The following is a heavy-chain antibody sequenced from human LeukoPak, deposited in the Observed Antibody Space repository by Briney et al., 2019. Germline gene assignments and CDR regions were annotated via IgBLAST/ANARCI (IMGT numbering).Heavy chain of an antibody. CDR1: GITLSNYG. CDR3: AKRGVVIRVILVGFHKEAYYFDS. CDR2: ISDSGGST. Sequence: GGSLRLSCAVSGITLSNYGMSWVRQAPGKGLQWVAGISDSGGSTNYADSVKGRFTISRDNPKNTLYLQMNSLRAEDTAVYFCAKRGVVIRVILVGFHKEAYYFDSWGQGALVTVSS. D-gene: IGHD3-22*01. V-gene: IGHV3-23*01. J-gene: IGHJ4*02.